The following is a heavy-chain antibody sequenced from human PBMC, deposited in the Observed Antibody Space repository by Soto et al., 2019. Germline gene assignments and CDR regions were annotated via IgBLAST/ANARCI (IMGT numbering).Heavy chain of an antibody. D-gene: IGHD3-3*01. V-gene: IGHV3-7*01. CDR3: ARPNFWNCGMDV. J-gene: IGHJ6*02. Sequence: EVQLVESGGGLVQPGGSLRLSCAASEFTLTNYWMTWVRQAPGKGLEWVANINQDGSDKYYVDSVKGRFTISRDNAKNSLYLQMNSLRAEDTAVYYCARPNFWNCGMDVWGQGTTVTVSS. CDR1: EFTLTNYW. CDR2: INQDGSDK.